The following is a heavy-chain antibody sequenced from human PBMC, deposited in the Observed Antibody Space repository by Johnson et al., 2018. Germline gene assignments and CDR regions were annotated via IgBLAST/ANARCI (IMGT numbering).Heavy chain of an antibody. CDR3: SAVVTGHHYMDV. Sequence: VQLVQSGGGLVQPGGSLKLSCAASGFTFSDSIVYWVRQASGKGLEWVARIRTKTNNYATSYAASVVGSFTISRDDSKNTAYLQLNSLKSEDTAVYYCSAVVTGHHYMDVWGKGTTVTVSS. CDR1: GFTFSDSI. CDR2: IRTKTNNYAT. V-gene: IGHV3-73*01. D-gene: IGHD2-21*02. J-gene: IGHJ6*03.